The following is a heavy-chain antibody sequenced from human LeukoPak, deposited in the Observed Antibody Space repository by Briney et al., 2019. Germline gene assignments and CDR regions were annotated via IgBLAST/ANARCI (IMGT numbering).Heavy chain of an antibody. CDR2: VRSTGDT. J-gene: IGHJ5*02. Sequence: GGSLRLSCAASGFIFSQYSINWVRQAPGKGLEWVSHVRSTGDTFYADSVKGRFTISRDNARNSLYLQMNSLRAEDTAMYYGARDAGNSGYGCDLWGQGTLVTVSS. D-gene: IGHD5-12*01. V-gene: IGHV3-48*01. CDR1: GFIFSQYS. CDR3: ARDAGNSGYGCDL.